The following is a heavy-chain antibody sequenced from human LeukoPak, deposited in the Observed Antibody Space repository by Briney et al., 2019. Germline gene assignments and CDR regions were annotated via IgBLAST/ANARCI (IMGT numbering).Heavy chain of an antibody. CDR2: ISTYNGNT. V-gene: IGHV1-18*01. CDR1: GYTFTSYG. Sequence: GASAKVSSKASGYTFTSYGISWVRQAPRQGLEWMGWISTYNGNTNYAQKLQGRLTMTTDTSTSTDYMELRSLRSDDTAVYYCARDQDCSSTSCYTYYFDYWGQGTLFTVSS. D-gene: IGHD2-2*01. CDR3: ARDQDCSSTSCYTYYFDY. J-gene: IGHJ4*02.